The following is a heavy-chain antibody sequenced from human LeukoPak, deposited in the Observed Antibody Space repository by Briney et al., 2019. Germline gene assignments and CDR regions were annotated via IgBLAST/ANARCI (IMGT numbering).Heavy chain of an antibody. CDR1: GFTFSSYA. J-gene: IGHJ4*02. CDR2: ISGSGERT. V-gene: IGHV3-23*01. D-gene: IGHD2-15*01. CDR3: AAYCSGGSCYGGGY. Sequence: GGSLRLSCAASGFTFSSYAMSWVRQAPGKGLEWVSAISGSGERTYYADSVKGRFTISRDNAKNSLYLQMNSLRAEDTAVYYCAAYCSGGSCYGGGYWGQGTLVTVSS.